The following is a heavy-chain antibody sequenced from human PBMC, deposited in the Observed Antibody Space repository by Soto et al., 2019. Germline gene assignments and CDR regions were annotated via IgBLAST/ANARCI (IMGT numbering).Heavy chain of an antibody. V-gene: IGHV1-3*05. CDR1: ETPSLAIV. CDR3: ARAVAVPADFDY. Sequence: QVQLVQSGLGERKPGAQLKVSSRPPETPSLAIVWIWVPRPPGQRLGGWGGLKVGIGKTKYSKKFKGRVTITGDTSASTAYMELSSLRSEDTSVYYCARAVAVPADFDYWGQGTLVTVSS. D-gene: IGHD6-19*01. CDR2: LKVGIGKT. J-gene: IGHJ4*02.